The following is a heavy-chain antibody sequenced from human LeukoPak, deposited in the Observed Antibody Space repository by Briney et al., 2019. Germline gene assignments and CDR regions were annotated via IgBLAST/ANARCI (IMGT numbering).Heavy chain of an antibody. Sequence: GGSLRLSCAASGFTFSSYAMHWVRQAPGKGLEWVAVISYDGSNKYYADSVKGRFTISRDNSKNTLYLQMNSLRAEDTAVYYCAKDLYYYGSGSPQWGQGTLVTVSS. CDR1: GFTFSSYA. CDR3: AKDLYYYGSGSPQ. J-gene: IGHJ4*02. CDR2: ISYDGSNK. D-gene: IGHD3-10*01. V-gene: IGHV3-30*04.